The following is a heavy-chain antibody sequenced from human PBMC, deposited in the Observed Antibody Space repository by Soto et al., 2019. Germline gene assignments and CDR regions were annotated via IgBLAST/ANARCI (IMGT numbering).Heavy chain of an antibody. CDR3: ARIVHVVAATPRDI. J-gene: IGHJ3*02. Sequence: ASVKVSCKASGYTFTGYYMRWVRQAPGQGLEWMGWINPNSGGTNYAQRFQGRVTMTRDTSISTAYMELSRLRSDDTAVYYCARIVHVVAATPRDIWGQGTMVTVSS. V-gene: IGHV1-2*02. CDR2: INPNSGGT. CDR1: GYTFTGYY. D-gene: IGHD2-15*01.